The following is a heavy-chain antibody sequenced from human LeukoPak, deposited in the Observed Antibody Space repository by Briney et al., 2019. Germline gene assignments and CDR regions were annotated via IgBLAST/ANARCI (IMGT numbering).Heavy chain of an antibody. J-gene: IGHJ6*02. CDR3: ARALYDILTGHPTYGMDV. Sequence: ASVKVSCKPSGYTFTGYYMHWVRQAPGQGLEWMGWINPNSGGTNYAQKFQGRVTITADKSTSTAYMELSSLRSEDTAVYYCARALYDILTGHPTYGMDVWGQGTTVTVSS. CDR1: GYTFTGYY. V-gene: IGHV1-2*02. D-gene: IGHD3-9*01. CDR2: INPNSGGT.